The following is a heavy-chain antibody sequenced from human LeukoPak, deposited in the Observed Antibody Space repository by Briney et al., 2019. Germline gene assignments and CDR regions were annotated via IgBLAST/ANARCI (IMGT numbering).Heavy chain of an antibody. V-gene: IGHV4-39*07. D-gene: IGHD6-13*01. Sequence: SETLSLTCTVSGGSISTYYWGWIRQPPGKGLEWIGSIYYSGSTNYNPSLKSRVTISVDRSKNQFSLKLSSVTAADTAVYYCAVSYSSSWAYFDYWGQGTLVTVSS. CDR2: IYYSGST. CDR3: AVSYSSSWAYFDY. CDR1: GGSISTYY. J-gene: IGHJ4*02.